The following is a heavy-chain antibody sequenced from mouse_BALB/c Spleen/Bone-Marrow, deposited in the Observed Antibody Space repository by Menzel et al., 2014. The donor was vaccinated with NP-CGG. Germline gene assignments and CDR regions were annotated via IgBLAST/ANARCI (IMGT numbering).Heavy chain of an antibody. CDR3: ASYYGSSYDYFDY. D-gene: IGHD1-1*01. CDR1: GFNIKDYY. V-gene: IGHV14-1*02. J-gene: IGHJ2*01. CDR2: IDPENGNT. Sequence: VQLKQSGAELVRPGALVKLSCKASGFNIKDYYMHWAKQRSEQGLEWIGWIDPENGNTIYDPKFQGKASITADTSSNTAYLQLSSLTSEDTAVYYCASYYGSSYDYFDYWGQGTTLTVSS.